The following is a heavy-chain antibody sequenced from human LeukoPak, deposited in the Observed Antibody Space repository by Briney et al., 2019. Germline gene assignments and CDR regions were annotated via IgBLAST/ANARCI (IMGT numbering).Heavy chain of an antibody. Sequence: GASVKVSCKASGYRFTSYGIGWVRQAPGQGLEWVGWISIYNGKTYYAQSLQDRVTMTTNTSTNTVYMELRSLKSEDTAVYYCARACHLVVVTAEGAFFDPWGQGTLVTVSS. CDR3: ARACHLVVVTAEGAFFDP. D-gene: IGHD2-21*02. CDR2: ISIYNGKT. J-gene: IGHJ5*02. V-gene: IGHV1-18*01. CDR1: GYRFTSYG.